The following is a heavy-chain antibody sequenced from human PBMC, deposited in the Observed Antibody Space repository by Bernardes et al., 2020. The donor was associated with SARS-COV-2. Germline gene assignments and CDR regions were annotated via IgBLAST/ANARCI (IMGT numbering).Heavy chain of an antibody. Sequence: GGSLRLSCAASGFTFDGYGMHWVRQGPGKGLEWVSCISSSGGDTYYADSVKGRFTISRDNSKNTLYLQMNSLRAEDTAVYYCAKGASSSGYYYVGDYWGRGTLVTVSS. CDR2: ISSSGGDT. V-gene: IGHV3-23*01. D-gene: IGHD3-22*01. CDR1: GFTFDGYG. J-gene: IGHJ4*02. CDR3: AKGASSSGYYYVGDY.